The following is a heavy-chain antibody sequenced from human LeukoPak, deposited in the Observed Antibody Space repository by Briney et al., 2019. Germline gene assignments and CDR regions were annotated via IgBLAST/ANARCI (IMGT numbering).Heavy chain of an antibody. V-gene: IGHV1-2*02. D-gene: IGHD3-10*01. CDR3: SRAVIIISNYFDY. J-gene: IGHJ4*02. CDR1: GYTFTGYY. Sequence: ASVKVSCKASGYTFTGYYMHWVRQAPGQGLEWMGWINPNSGGTNYAQKFQGRVTMTRDTSISTAYMELSRLRSDDTAVYYCSRAVIIISNYFDYWGQGTLVTVSS. CDR2: INPNSGGT.